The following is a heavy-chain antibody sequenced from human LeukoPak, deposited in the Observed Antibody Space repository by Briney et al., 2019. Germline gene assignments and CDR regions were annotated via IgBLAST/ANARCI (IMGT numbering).Heavy chain of an antibody. D-gene: IGHD6-13*01. J-gene: IGHJ5*02. V-gene: IGHV4-38-2*02. CDR2: IYHSGST. CDR3: ARGPDIAAAGTLFDP. CDR1: GYSISSGYY. Sequence: ASETLSLTCTVSGYSISSGYYWGWIRQPPGKGLEWIGSIYHSGSTYYNPSLKSRVTISVDTSKNQFSLKLSSVTAADTAVYYCARGPDIAAAGTLFDPWGQGTLVTVSS.